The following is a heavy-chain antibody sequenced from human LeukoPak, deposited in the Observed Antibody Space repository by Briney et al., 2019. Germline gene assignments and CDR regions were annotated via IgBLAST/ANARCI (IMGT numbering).Heavy chain of an antibody. Sequence: SETLSLTCTVSGGSITNYYWSWIRQPPGKGLEWIGYISYSGSTNYNPSLKSRVTMSVDTSKNQFSLKLSSVTAADTAIYYCARSLNQLRYFENWGQGTLVTVSS. J-gene: IGHJ1*01. D-gene: IGHD5-24*01. CDR2: ISYSGST. CDR3: ARSLNQLRYFEN. V-gene: IGHV4-59*01. CDR1: GGSITNYY.